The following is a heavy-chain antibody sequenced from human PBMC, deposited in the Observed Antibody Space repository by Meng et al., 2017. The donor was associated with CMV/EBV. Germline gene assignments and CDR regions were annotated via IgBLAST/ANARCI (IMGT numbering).Heavy chain of an antibody. J-gene: IGHJ4*02. V-gene: IGHV5-51*01. Sequence: KVSCKGSGYNFSDYWIAWVRQMPGKGLEWMGIIYPGDSDTRYSPSFQGQVTISADKSISTAYLQWSSLKASDTAMYYCARGPGDMDYWGQGTLVTVSS. CDR3: ARGPGDMDY. D-gene: IGHD7-27*01. CDR1: GYNFSDYW. CDR2: IYPGDSDT.